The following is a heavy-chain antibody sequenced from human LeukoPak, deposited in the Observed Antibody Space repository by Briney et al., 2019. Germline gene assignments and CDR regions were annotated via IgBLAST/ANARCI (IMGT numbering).Heavy chain of an antibody. CDR1: GFTFSDYY. V-gene: IGHV3-11*04. CDR3: ARAFPVRIRDAFDI. D-gene: IGHD1-14*01. J-gene: IGHJ3*02. CDR2: ISSSGSTI. Sequence: GGSLRLSCAASGFTFSDYYMSWIRQAPGKGLEWVSYISSSGSTIYYADSVKGRFTISRDNAKNSLYLQMNSLRAEDTAVYYCARAFPVRIRDAFDIWGQGTMVTVSS.